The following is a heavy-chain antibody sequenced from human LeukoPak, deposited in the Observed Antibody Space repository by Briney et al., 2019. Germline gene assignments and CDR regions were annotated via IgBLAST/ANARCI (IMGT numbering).Heavy chain of an antibody. V-gene: IGHV4-39*01. CDR2: IYYSGST. D-gene: IGHD3-16*01. CDR3: ARGKNWGSSLIG. J-gene: IGHJ3*01. CDR1: GGSISSSSYY. Sequence: PSETLSLTCTVSGGSISSSSYYWGWIRQPPGKGLEWIGSIYYSGSTYYNPSLKSRVTISVDTSKNQFSLKLSSVTAADTAVYYCARGKNWGSSLIGWGQGTMVTVSS.